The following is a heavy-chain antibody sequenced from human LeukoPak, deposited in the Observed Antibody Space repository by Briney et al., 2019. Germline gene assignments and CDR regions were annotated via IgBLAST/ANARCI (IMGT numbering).Heavy chain of an antibody. CDR3: ARGGYYDYAWGSYRNWFDP. CDR2: SNDSGGT. V-gene: IGHV4-59*01. Sequence: SETLSLTCTVSGGSISSYYWSWIRQPPGKRLEWVGESNDSGGTNYNPSLKSRVTISVDTSKNQFSLKLSSVTAADTAVCYCARGGYYDYAWGSYRNWFDPWGQGTLVTVSS. J-gene: IGHJ5*02. D-gene: IGHD3-16*02. CDR1: GGSISSYY.